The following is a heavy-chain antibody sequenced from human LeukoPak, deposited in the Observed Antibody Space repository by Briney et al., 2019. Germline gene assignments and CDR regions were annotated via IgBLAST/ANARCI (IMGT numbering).Heavy chain of an antibody. CDR2: ISSSSSYI. CDR3: ARGYSYADEY. CDR1: GFTVSSNY. Sequence: GGSLRLSCAASGFTVSSNYISWVCQAPGKVLEWVSSISSSSSYIYYADSVKGRFTISRDNAKNSLYLQMNSLRAEDTAVYYCARGYSYADEYWGQGTLVTVSS. V-gene: IGHV3-21*01. D-gene: IGHD5-18*01. J-gene: IGHJ4*02.